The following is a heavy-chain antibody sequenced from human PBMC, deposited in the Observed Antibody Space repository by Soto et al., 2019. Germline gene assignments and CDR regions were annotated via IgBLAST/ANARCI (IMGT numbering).Heavy chain of an antibody. V-gene: IGHV3-21*01. CDR2: ISSSSSYI. J-gene: IGHJ5*02. CDR1: GFTFSSYS. Sequence: GGSLRLSCAASGFTFSSYSMNWVRQAPGKGLEWVSSISSSSSYIYYADSVKGRFTISRDNAKNSLYLQMNSLRAGDTAVYYCARAIYGSGNTGRVGWFDPWGQGTLVTVSS. D-gene: IGHD3-10*01. CDR3: ARAIYGSGNTGRVGWFDP.